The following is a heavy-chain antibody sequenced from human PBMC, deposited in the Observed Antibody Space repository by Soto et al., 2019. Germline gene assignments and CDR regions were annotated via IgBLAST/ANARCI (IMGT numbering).Heavy chain of an antibody. J-gene: IGHJ5*02. Sequence: SVNVSCKASPGTFSSYAISWVRQAPGQGREWMGGIIPIFGTANYAQKFQGRGTITADESTSTANMELTSLRSEDTAVYYCATEWLSTGPWGQATLVTVSS. V-gene: IGHV1-69*13. CDR3: ATEWLSTGP. CDR1: PGTFSSYA. CDR2: IIPIFGTA. D-gene: IGHD3-3*01.